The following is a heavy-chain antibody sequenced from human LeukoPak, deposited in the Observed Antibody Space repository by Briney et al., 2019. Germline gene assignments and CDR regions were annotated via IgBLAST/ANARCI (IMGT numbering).Heavy chain of an antibody. CDR1: GFTFSSYW. Sequence: GGSLRLSCAASGFTFSSYWMHWVRQAPGKGLVWVSRINSDGSSTSYADSVKGRFTISRDNAKNTLYLQMNSLRAEDTAVYYCARVGDYYGDYVRFDYWGQGTLVTVSS. CDR2: INSDGSST. V-gene: IGHV3-74*01. D-gene: IGHD4-17*01. J-gene: IGHJ4*02. CDR3: ARVGDYYGDYVRFDY.